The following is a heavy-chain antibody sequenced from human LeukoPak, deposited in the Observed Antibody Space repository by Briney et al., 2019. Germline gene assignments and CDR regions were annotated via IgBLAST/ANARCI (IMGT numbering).Heavy chain of an antibody. CDR3: ARGDYYDSSGYYYARSFDY. V-gene: IGHV1-18*01. D-gene: IGHD3-22*01. Sequence: ASVKVSCKASGYTFTSYGISWVRQAPGQGLEWMGRISAYNGNTNYAQKLQGRVTMTTDTSTSTAYMELRSLGSDDTAVYYCARGDYYDSSGYYYARSFDYWGQGTLVTVSS. CDR2: ISAYNGNT. J-gene: IGHJ4*02. CDR1: GYTFTSYG.